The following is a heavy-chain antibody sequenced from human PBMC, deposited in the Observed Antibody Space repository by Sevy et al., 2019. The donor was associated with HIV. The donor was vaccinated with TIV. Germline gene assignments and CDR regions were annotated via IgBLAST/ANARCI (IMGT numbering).Heavy chain of an antibody. D-gene: IGHD3-3*01. V-gene: IGHV4-39*01. CDR2: IYYSGSA. CDR1: GGSISSSSYY. J-gene: IGHJ5*02. Sequence: SETLSLTCTVSGGSISSSSYYWGWIRQRPGKGLEWIRSIYYSGSAYYNPSLKSRVTISVDTSKNQVSLKLSSVTAADTAVYYCAVITIFGVVTDNWFDPWGQGTRVTVSS. CDR3: AVITIFGVVTDNWFDP.